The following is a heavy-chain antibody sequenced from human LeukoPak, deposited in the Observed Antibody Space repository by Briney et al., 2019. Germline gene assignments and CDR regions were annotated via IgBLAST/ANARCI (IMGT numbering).Heavy chain of an antibody. J-gene: IGHJ4*02. CDR3: ARDLELAYYDILTGYYRWGGFDY. CDR1: GFTFSSYG. V-gene: IGHV3-30*02. D-gene: IGHD3-9*01. CDR2: IRYDGSNK. Sequence: GGSLRLSCAASGFTFSSYGMHWVRQAPGKGLEWVAFIRYDGSNKYYADSVKGRFTISRDNSKNSLYLQMNSLRAEDTAVYYCARDLELAYYDILTGYYRWGGFDYWGQGTLVTVSS.